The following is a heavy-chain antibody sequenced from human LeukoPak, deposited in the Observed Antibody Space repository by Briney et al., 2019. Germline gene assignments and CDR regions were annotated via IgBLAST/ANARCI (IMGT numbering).Heavy chain of an antibody. D-gene: IGHD1-14*01. J-gene: IGHJ3*02. CDR3: VREGRTTSGDDAFDI. V-gene: IGHV3-7*01. CDR2: IRQDSVYK. Sequence: PGGSLRLSCSASGFTLSRHYMSWVRQAPGKGLEWVANIRQDSVYKFFVDSVKGRSSISRDNDKNSLSLQMNSLRAEDTAMYYCVREGRTTSGDDAFDIWGQGTMVTVSS. CDR1: GFTLSRHY.